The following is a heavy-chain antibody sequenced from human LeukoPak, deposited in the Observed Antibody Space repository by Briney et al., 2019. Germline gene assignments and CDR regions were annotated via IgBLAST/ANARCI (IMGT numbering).Heavy chain of an antibody. V-gene: IGHV3-21*01. J-gene: IGHJ4*02. CDR1: GFTFSSYS. CDR2: ISSRSSYI. CDR3: ASAADYYDSSGYLRVYYFDY. D-gene: IGHD3-22*01. Sequence: GGSLRLSCAASGFTFSSYSMNWVRQAPGKGLEWVSSISSRSSYIYYADSVKGRFTISRDNAKNSLYLQMNSLRAEDTAVYYCASAADYYDSSGYLRVYYFDYWGQGTLVTVSS.